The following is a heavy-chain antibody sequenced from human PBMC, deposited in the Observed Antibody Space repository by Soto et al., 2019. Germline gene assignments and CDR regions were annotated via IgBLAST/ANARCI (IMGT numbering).Heavy chain of an antibody. CDR1: GYTFTSYA. CDR2: INTGKGNT. D-gene: IGHD2-15*01. CDR3: ARAGDGCSAAECYVIDY. Sequence: ASVKVSCKASGYTFTSYAMHWVRQAPGQSLEWMGWINTGKGNTKYSQNFQGRVTITSDTSASTAYMDLSSLRSEDTAMYYCARAGDGCSAAECYVIDYWGQGTLVTVSS. J-gene: IGHJ4*02. V-gene: IGHV1-3*04.